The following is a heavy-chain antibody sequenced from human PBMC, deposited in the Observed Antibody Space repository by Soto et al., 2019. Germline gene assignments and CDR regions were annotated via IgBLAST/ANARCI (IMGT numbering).Heavy chain of an antibody. D-gene: IGHD6-19*01. CDR1: GFTFSSYG. CDR2: IWYDGSNK. Sequence: GGSLRLSCAASGFTFSSYGMHWVRQAPGRGLEWVAIIWYDGSNKDYGDSGKGRLTISRDKSKNALYLQMNSLRVEDTAVYYCARDPYRYSSGWYMDYWGQGTLVTVSS. V-gene: IGHV3-33*01. CDR3: ARDPYRYSSGWYMDY. J-gene: IGHJ4*02.